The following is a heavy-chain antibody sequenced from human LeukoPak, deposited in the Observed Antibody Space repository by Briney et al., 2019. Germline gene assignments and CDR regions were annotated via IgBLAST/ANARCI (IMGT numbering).Heavy chain of an antibody. CDR1: GGSFSGSY. J-gene: IGHJ5*02. D-gene: IGHD3-10*01. V-gene: IGHV4-34*01. CDR3: ASRQVLFLWFGEKAGNWFDT. Sequence: SETLSLTCADYGGSFSGSYWSWIRQPPGKGLEWMGEINHSGSTNYNLSLTSRVLISVDTSKNQFSLKLSSVTAADTAVYYCASRQVLFLWFGEKAGNWFDTWGQGTLVTVSS. CDR2: INHSGST.